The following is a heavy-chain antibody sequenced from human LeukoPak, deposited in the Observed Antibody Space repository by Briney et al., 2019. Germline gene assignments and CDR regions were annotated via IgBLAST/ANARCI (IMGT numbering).Heavy chain of an antibody. J-gene: IGHJ3*02. CDR1: GFNFNNYW. CDR3: ARDGVVVVAATYYAFDI. V-gene: IGHV3-7*01. Sequence: GGSLRLSCAASGFNFNNYWMSWLRQAPGKGLEWVANIKDDGSEEYYVDSVKGRFTISRDNAKNSLYLQMNSLRAEDTAVYYCARDGVVVVAATYYAFDIWAKGQWSPSLQ. D-gene: IGHD2-15*01. CDR2: IKDDGSEE.